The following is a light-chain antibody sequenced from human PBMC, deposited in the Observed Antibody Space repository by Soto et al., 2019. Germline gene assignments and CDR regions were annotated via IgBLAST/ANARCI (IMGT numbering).Light chain of an antibody. Sequence: IVMTQSPATVSASPGERVTLSCRASQSVSGNVAWYQQKPGQPPRLLVYGASTTATDIPARFFGSGSETEFTLTITRLQSEDFGTYSCQQFNTWPRTFGQGTKVEIK. V-gene: IGKV3-15*01. CDR3: QQFNTWPRT. CDR1: QSVSGN. CDR2: GAS. J-gene: IGKJ1*01.